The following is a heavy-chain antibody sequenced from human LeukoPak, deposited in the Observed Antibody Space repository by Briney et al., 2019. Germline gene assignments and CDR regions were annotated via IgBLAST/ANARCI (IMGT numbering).Heavy chain of an antibody. CDR1: GGTFSSYA. CDR3: ARAQGQWLVWAFDI. Sequence: ASVKVSCKASGGTFSSYAISWVRQAPGQGLEWMGGIIPIFGTANYAQKFQGRVTTTADESTSTAYMELSSLRSEDTAVYYCARAQGQWLVWAFDIWGQGTMVTVSS. D-gene: IGHD6-19*01. CDR2: IIPIFGTA. V-gene: IGHV1-69*13. J-gene: IGHJ3*02.